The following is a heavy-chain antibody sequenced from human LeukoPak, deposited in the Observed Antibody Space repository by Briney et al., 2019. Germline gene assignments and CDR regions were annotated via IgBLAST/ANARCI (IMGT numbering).Heavy chain of an antibody. V-gene: IGHV3-53*01. CDR1: GFTFSRSW. CDR3: AREVISTPSYFDY. J-gene: IGHJ4*02. CDR2: IHRDDKT. D-gene: IGHD2-2*01. Sequence: GGSLRLSCAASGFTFSRSWMTWVRRAPGKGLEWVSFIHRDDKTYYADSVKGRFTMSRDSSKNTLYLQMNSLGADDTAVYYCAREVISTPSYFDYWGQGILVTVSS.